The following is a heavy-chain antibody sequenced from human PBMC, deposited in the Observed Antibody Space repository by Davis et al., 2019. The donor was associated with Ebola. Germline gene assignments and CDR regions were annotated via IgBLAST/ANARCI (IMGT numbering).Heavy chain of an antibody. Sequence: SVKVSCKASWRTLTSYVLSWVRQAPGQGLEWMGGIIPIFGTEHYGQKSLDRVTITADESTDTAYMEVRNLRSEDTAVYYCVRHLHPGLRPDSWGQGTLVTVSS. CDR3: VRHLHPGLRPDS. J-gene: IGHJ4*02. CDR1: WRTLTSYV. V-gene: IGHV1-69*13. CDR2: IIPIFGTE.